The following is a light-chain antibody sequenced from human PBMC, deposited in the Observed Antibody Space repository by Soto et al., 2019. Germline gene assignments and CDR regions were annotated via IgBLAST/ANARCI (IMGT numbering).Light chain of an antibody. CDR2: DVS. V-gene: IGLV2-14*01. CDR3: SSYTSSGTPYV. CDR1: SSDVGGYNY. Sequence: LTRPASGSGAAVDGSSISYTETSSDVGGYNYVSWYQQHPGKAPKLMIYDVSNRPSGVSNRFSASKSGNTASLTISGLQAEDEADYYCSSYTSSGTPYVFGTGTKVTGL. J-gene: IGLJ1*01.